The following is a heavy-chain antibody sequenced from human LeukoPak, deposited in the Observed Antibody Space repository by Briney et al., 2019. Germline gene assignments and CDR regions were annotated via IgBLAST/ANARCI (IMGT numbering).Heavy chain of an antibody. V-gene: IGHV3-30*02. J-gene: IGHJ4*02. CDR1: GFTFSSFG. Sequence: GGSLRLSCETSGFTFSSFGMHWFRQAPSKGMEWVAFIRHHGWNESYADSVKGRFTISRDNSKHTLYLQMNSLRVEDTAVYSCAKDRRDYGDHGVDYWGQGTLVTVSS. CDR2: IRHHGWNE. D-gene: IGHD4/OR15-4a*01. CDR3: AKDRRDYGDHGVDY.